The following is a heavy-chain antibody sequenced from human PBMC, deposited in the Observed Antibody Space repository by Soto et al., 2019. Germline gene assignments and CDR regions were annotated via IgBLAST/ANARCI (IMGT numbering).Heavy chain of an antibody. V-gene: IGHV4-31*03. Sequence: SETLSLTCTVSGGSISSGGYYWTWIRQLPGKGLEWIGYIYYSGTTYYNPSLKSRVTISVDTSKNQFSLKLNSVTAADTAVYYCAIYLIAARSFDYWGQGTLVTVSS. CDR3: AIYLIAARSFDY. CDR1: GGSISSGGYY. J-gene: IGHJ4*02. CDR2: IYYSGTT. D-gene: IGHD6-6*01.